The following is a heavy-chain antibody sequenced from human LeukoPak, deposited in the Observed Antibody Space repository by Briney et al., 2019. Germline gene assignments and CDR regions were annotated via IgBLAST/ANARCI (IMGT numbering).Heavy chain of an antibody. D-gene: IGHD2/OR15-2a*01. Sequence: SETLSLTCTVSGGSISSYYWSWIRQPPGKALEWIGYIYYSGSTNYDPSLKSRVTISVDTSKNQFSLKLSSVTAADTAVYYCARHHFQAFAFDIWGQGTMVTVSS. CDR1: GGSISSYY. CDR2: IYYSGST. V-gene: IGHV4-59*01. CDR3: ARHHFQAFAFDI. J-gene: IGHJ3*02.